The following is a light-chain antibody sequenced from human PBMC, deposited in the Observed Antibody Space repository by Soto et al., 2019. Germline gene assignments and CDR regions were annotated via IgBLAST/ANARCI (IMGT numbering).Light chain of an antibody. V-gene: IGLV2-14*01. CDR1: SSDVGGYNY. Sequence: QSALTQPASVSGSPGQSITISCTGTSSDVGGYNYVSWYQQHPGKAPKLMIYDVSNRPSGVSNRFSGSKSVNTASLTISGLQAEDEADYYCSSYTSSSPLYVFGTGTKLTVL. CDR3: SSYTSSSPLYV. CDR2: DVS. J-gene: IGLJ1*01.